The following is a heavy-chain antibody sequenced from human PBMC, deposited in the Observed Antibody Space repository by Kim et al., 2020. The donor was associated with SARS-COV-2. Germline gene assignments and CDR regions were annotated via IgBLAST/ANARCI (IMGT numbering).Heavy chain of an antibody. J-gene: IGHJ4*02. CDR3: ATRRGSGRVPFGY. D-gene: IGHD3-10*01. CDR1: GGSFSGYY. V-gene: IGHV4-34*01. Sequence: SETLSLTCAVYGGSFSGYYWSWIRQPPGKGLEWIGEINHSGSTNYNPSLKSRVTISVDTSKNQFSLKLSSVTAADTAVYYCATRRGSGRVPFGYWGQGTLVTVSS. CDR2: INHSGST.